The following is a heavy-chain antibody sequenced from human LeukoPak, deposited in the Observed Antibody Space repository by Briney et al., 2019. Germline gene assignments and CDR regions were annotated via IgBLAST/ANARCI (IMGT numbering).Heavy chain of an antibody. CDR2: IYYSGST. Sequence: KTSETLSLTCTVSGGSISSGDYYWSWIRQPPGKGLEYIGSIYYSGSTYNSPSLQSRVIISVDTSRNQFSLNLSSVTAADTAVYYCARVLRAGNTGWNFDLWGRGTLATVSS. D-gene: IGHD1-1*01. CDR3: ARVLRAGNTGWNFDL. CDR1: GGSISSGDYY. J-gene: IGHJ2*01. V-gene: IGHV4-30-4*08.